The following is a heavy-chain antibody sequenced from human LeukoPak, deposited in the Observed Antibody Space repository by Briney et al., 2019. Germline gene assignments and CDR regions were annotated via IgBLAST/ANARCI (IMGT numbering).Heavy chain of an antibody. V-gene: IGHV4-4*07. Sequence: SETLSLTCTVSGGSIRNYYWNWIRQPAGKGLEWVGRIQTSGNTNYSPSLKSRITISVDRSKNQVSLKLSSVTAADTAVYYCASDRGSGWFGYWGQGTLVTVSS. CDR1: GGSIRNYY. D-gene: IGHD6-19*01. CDR2: IQTSGNT. CDR3: ASDRGSGWFGY. J-gene: IGHJ4*02.